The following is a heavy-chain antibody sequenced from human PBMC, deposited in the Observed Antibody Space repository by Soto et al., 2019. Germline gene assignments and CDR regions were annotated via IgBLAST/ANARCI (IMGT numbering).Heavy chain of an antibody. CDR3: ARVAGNYYYGMDV. CDR1: GGSFSGYY. V-gene: IGHV4-34*01. CDR2: INHSGST. J-gene: IGHJ6*02. Sequence: SETLSLTCAVYGGSFSGYYWSWIRQPPGKGLEWIEEINHSGSTNYNPSLQSRVTISVDTSKNQFSLKLSSVTAADTAVYYCARVAGNYYYGMDVWGQGTTVTV. D-gene: IGHD3-10*01.